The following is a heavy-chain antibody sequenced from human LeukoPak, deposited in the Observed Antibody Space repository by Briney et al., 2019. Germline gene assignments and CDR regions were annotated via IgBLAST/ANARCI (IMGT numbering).Heavy chain of an antibody. V-gene: IGHV4-34*01. D-gene: IGHD6-13*01. CDR1: GGSFSGYY. CDR3: ARGGLGARGSSWYYYYYGMDV. J-gene: IGHJ6*04. Sequence: PSETLSLTCAVYGGSFSGYYWSWIRQPPGKGLEWSGEINHSGSTNYNPSLKSRVTISVDTSKNQFSLQLSSVTAADTAVYYCARGGLGARGSSWYYYYYGMDVWGKGTTVTVSS. CDR2: INHSGST.